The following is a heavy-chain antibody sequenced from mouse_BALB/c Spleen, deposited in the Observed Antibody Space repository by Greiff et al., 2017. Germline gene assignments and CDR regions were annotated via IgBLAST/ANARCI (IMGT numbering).Heavy chain of an antibody. CDR2: ILPGSGST. CDR3: ARDGYSKDYFDY. D-gene: IGHD2-3*01. Sequence: KPGHGLEWIGEILPGSGSTNYNEKFKGKATFTADTSSNTAYMQLSSLTSEDSAVYYCARDGYSKDYFDYWGQGTTLTVSS. J-gene: IGHJ2*01. V-gene: IGHV1-9*01.